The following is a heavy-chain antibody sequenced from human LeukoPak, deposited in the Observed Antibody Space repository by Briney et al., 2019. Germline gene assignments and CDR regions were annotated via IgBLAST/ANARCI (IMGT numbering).Heavy chain of an antibody. CDR3: ARLVEAPRAFDS. Sequence: SSETLSLTCTVSSGSISSGDSYWGWIRQPPGKGLEWIGYIYYSGSTYYNPSLKSRVTISVDTSKNQFSLNLNSVTSADAAVYYCARLVEAPRAFDSWGQRFLVTVSS. CDR2: IYYSGST. D-gene: IGHD3-3*01. V-gene: IGHV4-30-4*01. CDR1: SGSISSGDSY. J-gene: IGHJ4*02.